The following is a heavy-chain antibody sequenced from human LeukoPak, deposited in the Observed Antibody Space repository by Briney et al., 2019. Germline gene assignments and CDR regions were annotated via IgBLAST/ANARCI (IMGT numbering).Heavy chain of an antibody. D-gene: IGHD4-17*01. J-gene: IGHJ4*02. CDR1: GFTFSTYA. Sequence: PGGSLRLSCAASGFTFSTYAMNWVRQAPGKGLEWVSGISGSGGSTYYADSVKGRFTISRDNSKNTLYVQMNSLKTEDTAVYYCTTYTTGLDYWGQGTLVTVSS. CDR2: ISGSGGST. V-gene: IGHV3-23*01. CDR3: TTYTTGLDY.